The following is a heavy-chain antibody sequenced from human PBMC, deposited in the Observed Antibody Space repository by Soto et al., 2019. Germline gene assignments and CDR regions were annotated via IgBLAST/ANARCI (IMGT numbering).Heavy chain of an antibody. CDR1: GGSIRTDSYY. CDR2: IYHTGST. V-gene: IGHV4-31*03. D-gene: IGHD1-1*01. Sequence: PSETLSLTCSVSGGSIRTDSYYWTWIRQHPGKGLEWIGNIYHTGSTYYNTALKSRVSMSVDRFKNQFSLKVNSVTVADTAVYYCARASRMGTALDPDAFDIWGQGKMVTVSS. J-gene: IGHJ3*02. CDR3: ARASRMGTALDPDAFDI.